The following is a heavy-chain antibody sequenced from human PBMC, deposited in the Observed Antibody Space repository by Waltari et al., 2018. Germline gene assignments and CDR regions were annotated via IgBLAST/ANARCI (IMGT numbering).Heavy chain of an antibody. V-gene: IGHV3-23*01. Sequence: EVQLLESGGGLVQPGGSLRLSCAASGFTFSSYAMSWVRQAPGKGLEWVSAISGSGGSTYYADSVKGRFTISRDNSKNTLYLQMNSLRAEDTAVYYCAKDQLRFLEWFGPREYYFDYWGQGTLVTVSS. D-gene: IGHD3-3*01. J-gene: IGHJ4*02. CDR3: AKDQLRFLEWFGPREYYFDY. CDR2: ISGSGGST. CDR1: GFTFSSYA.